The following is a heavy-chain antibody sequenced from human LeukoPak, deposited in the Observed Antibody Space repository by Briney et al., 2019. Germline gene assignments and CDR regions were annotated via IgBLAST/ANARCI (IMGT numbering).Heavy chain of an antibody. J-gene: IGHJ5*02. CDR1: GYTLTELS. V-gene: IGHV1-24*01. D-gene: IGHD3-10*01. CDR3: ATRITMVRGADNWFDP. Sequence: ASVKVSCKVSGYTLTELSMHWVRQAPGKGLEWMGGFDPEDGETIYAQKFQGRVTMTEDTSTDTAYMELSSLRSEDTAVYYCATRITMVRGADNWFDPWGQGTLVTVSS. CDR2: FDPEDGET.